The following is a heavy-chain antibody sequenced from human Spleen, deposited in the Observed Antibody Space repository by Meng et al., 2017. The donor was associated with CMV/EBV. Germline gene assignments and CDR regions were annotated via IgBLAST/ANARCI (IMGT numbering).Heavy chain of an antibody. CDR3: ARGRLLRDYGPLVY. CDR2: IHFSGNT. D-gene: IGHD4/OR15-4a*01. CDR1: GGSVSSGSYY. Sequence: SETLSLTCTVSGGSVSSGSYYWNWIRQPPGEGLEWIGYIHFSGNTNYNPSVKSRVTIAIDSSKNQFSLRLSSVTAADTAVYYCARGRLLRDYGPLVYWGEGTLVTVSS. V-gene: IGHV4-61*01. J-gene: IGHJ4*02.